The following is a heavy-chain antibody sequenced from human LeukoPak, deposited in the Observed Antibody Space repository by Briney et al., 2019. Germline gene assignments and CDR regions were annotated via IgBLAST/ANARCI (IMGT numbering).Heavy chain of an antibody. V-gene: IGHV1-18*01. CDR2: ISAYNGNT. CDR3: ARDDSTTVYCSGGSCYGDY. D-gene: IGHD2-15*01. Sequence: ASVKVSCKASGYTFTIYGNSWARQAPGQGLEWMGWISAYNGNTNYAQKLQRRLTMTTDTFTSTAYMELRSLRADDTAVYYCARDDSTTVYCSGGSCYGDYWGQGSLVTVSS. CDR1: GYTFTIYG. J-gene: IGHJ4*02.